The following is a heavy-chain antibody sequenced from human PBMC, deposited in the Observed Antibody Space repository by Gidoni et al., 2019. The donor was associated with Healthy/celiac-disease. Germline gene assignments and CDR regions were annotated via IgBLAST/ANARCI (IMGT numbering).Heavy chain of an antibody. CDR2: IDPCDSYT. D-gene: IGHD2-2*01. V-gene: IGHV5-10-1*03. Sequence: EVQLVQSGAEVKKPGESLRIPCKGSGYSFTSYWTSWVRQMPGKGLEWLGRIDPCDSYTNYSPSFQGHVTISADKSISTAYLQCSSLKASDTAMYYCATTPLDIVVVPADSWEGTFDLWGRGTLVTVSS. J-gene: IGHJ2*01. CDR3: ATTPLDIVVVPADSWEGTFDL. CDR1: GYSFTSYW.